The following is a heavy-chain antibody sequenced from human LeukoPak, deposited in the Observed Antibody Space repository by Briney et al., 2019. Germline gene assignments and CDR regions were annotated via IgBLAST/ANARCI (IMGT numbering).Heavy chain of an antibody. CDR2: INPNSGGT. Sequence: ASVRVSCMAPGYTFTVYNIYWVRQAPGQGLEWMGWINPNSGGTNYAQKFQGRVTMSREKSISTAHMGLSRLRSDDTAVYYCARDGLGYYTSSDYYSFEYWGQGTLVTVSS. J-gene: IGHJ4*02. V-gene: IGHV1-2*02. CDR1: GYTFTVYN. D-gene: IGHD3-22*01. CDR3: ARDGLGYYTSSDYYSFEY.